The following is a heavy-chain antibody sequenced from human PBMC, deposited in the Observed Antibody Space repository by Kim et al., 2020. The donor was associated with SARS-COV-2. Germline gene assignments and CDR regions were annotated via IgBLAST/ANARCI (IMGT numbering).Heavy chain of an antibody. CDR2: IFVDGTT. V-gene: IGHV4-61*02. CDR1: RDSITYGGFY. J-gene: IGHJ5*02. D-gene: IGHD2-21*01. Sequence: SETLSLTCTVSRDSITYGGFYWSWLRQPAGKGLEWIVRIFVDGTTDDNTSLKSRVSMSIDTSKNQFSLSLTSMTAADTAVYYCARDRGPIPYWLHPWGPGTLVVVSS. CDR3: ARDRGPIPYWLHP.